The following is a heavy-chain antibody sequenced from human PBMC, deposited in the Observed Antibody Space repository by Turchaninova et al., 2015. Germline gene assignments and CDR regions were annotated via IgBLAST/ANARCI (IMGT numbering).Heavy chain of an antibody. CDR1: GLTFRNYA. Sequence: EVQLVESGGGLVQPGGSLRLSCAASGLTFRNYAMSWVGQAAGKGLGWVSSISGSDRRASPTDSLKCRFTSTRDNTKNKLYVQMNSLRAEDTAVYFCASSWDYIIASLDYFENWGQGTLVTVSS. CDR2: ISGSDRRA. V-gene: IGHV3-23*04. D-gene: IGHD6-6*01. CDR3: ASSWDYIIASLDYFEN. J-gene: IGHJ4*02.